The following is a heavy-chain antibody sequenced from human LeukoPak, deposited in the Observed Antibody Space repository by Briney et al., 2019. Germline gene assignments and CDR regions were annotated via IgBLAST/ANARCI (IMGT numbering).Heavy chain of an antibody. D-gene: IGHD4-23*01. Sequence: GGSLRLSCAASGFTFSSYWMSWVRQAAGKGLEWVSAISTTGGSTYYADSVKGRFTISRDNSKNTLSLQMDSLRVEDTAVYYCAKDWTTVVTPKGYYFDSWGQGTLVTVSS. V-gene: IGHV3-23*01. J-gene: IGHJ4*02. CDR2: ISTTGGST. CDR3: AKDWTTVVTPKGYYFDS. CDR1: GFTFSSYW.